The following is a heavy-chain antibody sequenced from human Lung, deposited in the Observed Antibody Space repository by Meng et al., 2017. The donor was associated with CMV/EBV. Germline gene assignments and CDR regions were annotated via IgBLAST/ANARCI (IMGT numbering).Heavy chain of an antibody. CDR2: IYYSGST. V-gene: IGHV4-39*02. J-gene: IGHJ6*02. CDR3: ARDATIFGVVDPYYYGMDV. CDR1: GGSISSSSYY. Sequence: LXCTVSGGSISSSSYYWGWIRLPPGKGLEWIGSIYYSGSTYYNPSLKSRVTISVDTSKNQFSLKLSSVTAADTAVYYCARDATIFGVVDPYYYGMDVWXQGTXVTVSS. D-gene: IGHD3-3*01.